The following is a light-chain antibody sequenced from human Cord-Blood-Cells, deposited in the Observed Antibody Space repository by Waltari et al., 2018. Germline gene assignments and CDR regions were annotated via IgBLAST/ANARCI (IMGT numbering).Light chain of an antibody. V-gene: IGLV1-47*01. CDR2: RNN. Sequence: QSLLTQPPSPSGTPGQRVTTSTSGSYLKSLSTYVYWYQQPPGTAPKLLIYRNNQRPSGVPDRFSGSKSGTSASLAISGLRSEDEADYYCAAWDDSLSGAVFGGGTQLTVL. J-gene: IGLJ7*01. CDR3: AAWDDSLSGAV. CDR1: YLKSLSTY.